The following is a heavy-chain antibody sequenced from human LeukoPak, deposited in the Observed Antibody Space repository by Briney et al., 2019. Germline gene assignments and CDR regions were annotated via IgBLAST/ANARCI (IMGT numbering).Heavy chain of an antibody. CDR1: GGSISRYY. V-gene: IGHV4-59*01. Sequence: PSETLSLTRSVSGGSISRYYWSWIRKPPGKGLEWIGYIYYSGSTNYNPSLKSRVTISVDTSKNQFSLKLSSVTAADTAVYYCARASFSSGWYVYWGQGTLVTVSS. D-gene: IGHD6-13*01. CDR3: ARASFSSGWYVY. J-gene: IGHJ4*02. CDR2: IYYSGST.